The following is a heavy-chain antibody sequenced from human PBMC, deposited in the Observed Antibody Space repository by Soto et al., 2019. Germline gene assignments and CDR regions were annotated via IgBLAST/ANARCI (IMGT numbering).Heavy chain of an antibody. V-gene: IGHV3-9*01. CDR1: GFTFDDYA. J-gene: IGHJ6*02. D-gene: IGHD5-12*01. CDR3: AKDQGWLQLVAGMDV. CDR2: ISWNSGSI. Sequence: EVQLVESGGGLVQPGRSLRLSCAASGFTFDDYAMHWVRQAPGKGLEWVSGISWNSGSIGYADSVKGRFTISRDNAKNSLYLQMNSLRAEDTALYYCAKDQGWLQLVAGMDVWGQGTTVTVSS.